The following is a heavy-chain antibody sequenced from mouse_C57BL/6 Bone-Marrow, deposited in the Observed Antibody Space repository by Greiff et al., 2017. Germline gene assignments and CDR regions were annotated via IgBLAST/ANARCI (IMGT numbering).Heavy chain of an antibody. CDR1: GFSFTDYN. V-gene: IGHV1-39*01. CDR2: IDPNYGTT. Sequence: EVQLQQSGPELVKPGASVKISCKASGFSFTDYNMTWVKQSHEKSLEWIGSIDPNYGTTSYPPKFKGQATMTADKSSHTAYLQLNRLTSENSAVYYCATIPKYFGSSWGYFDYWGTGTTLTVSS. CDR3: ATIPKYFGSSWGYFDY. J-gene: IGHJ2*01. D-gene: IGHD1-1*01.